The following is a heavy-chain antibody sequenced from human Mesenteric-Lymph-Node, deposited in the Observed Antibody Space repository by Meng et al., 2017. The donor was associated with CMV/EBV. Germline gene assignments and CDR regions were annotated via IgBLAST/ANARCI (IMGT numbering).Heavy chain of an antibody. D-gene: IGHD6-6*01. Sequence: GESLKISCEVSGFTFSYYSVNWVRQAPGKGLEWVGFIRSKAYGGTTEYAASVKGRFTISRDDSKSIAYLQMNSLKTEDTAVYYCTRVRSSSPFVGYFDYWGQGTLVTVSS. CDR3: TRVRSSSPFVGYFDY. V-gene: IGHV3-49*02. CDR1: GFTFSYYS. J-gene: IGHJ4*02. CDR2: IRSKAYGGTT.